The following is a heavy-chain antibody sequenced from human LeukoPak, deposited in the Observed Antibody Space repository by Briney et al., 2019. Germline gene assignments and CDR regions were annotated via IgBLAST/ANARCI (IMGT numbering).Heavy chain of an antibody. D-gene: IGHD5-24*01. J-gene: IGHJ4*02. CDR1: GFTVSSNY. CDR3: AKSGYNRFDY. V-gene: IGHV3-23*01. CDR2: FSGSGSDT. Sequence: SGGSLRLSCAASGFTVSSNYMSWVRQAPGKGLEWVSAFSGSGSDTYYADSVKGRFTISRDNSKNTLYLQMNSLRAEDTAVYYCAKSGYNRFDYWGQGTLVTVSS.